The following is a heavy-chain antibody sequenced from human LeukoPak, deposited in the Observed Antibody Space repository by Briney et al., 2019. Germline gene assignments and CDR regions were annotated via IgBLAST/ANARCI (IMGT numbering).Heavy chain of an antibody. V-gene: IGHV1-2*02. J-gene: IGHJ4*02. CDR2: INSNSGGT. CDR1: GYTFTSYY. D-gene: IGHD3-10*01. CDR3: ARDPAALWFGEYSFNYFDY. Sequence: ASVKVSCKASGYTFTSYYMHWVRQAPGQGLEWMGWINSNSGGTNYAQKFQGRVTMTRDTSISTAYMELSRLRSDDTAVYYCARDPAALWFGEYSFNYFDYWGQGTLVTVSS.